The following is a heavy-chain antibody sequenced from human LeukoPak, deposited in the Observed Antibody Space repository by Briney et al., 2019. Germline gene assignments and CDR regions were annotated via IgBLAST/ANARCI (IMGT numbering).Heavy chain of an antibody. V-gene: IGHV1-69*04. D-gene: IGHD3-22*01. J-gene: IGHJ1*01. CDR3: ARMKYFDSTGYSHAEYFQH. CDR1: GGTFNSFA. CDR2: IIPLLGTP. Sequence: SVKVSCKASGGTFNSFAISRVRQAPGQGLEWVGRIIPLLGTPDYAQKFQGRVTITSDKYTGTAYIELSSLRSEDTAMYYCARMKYFDSTGYSHAEYFQHWGQGTLVIVSS.